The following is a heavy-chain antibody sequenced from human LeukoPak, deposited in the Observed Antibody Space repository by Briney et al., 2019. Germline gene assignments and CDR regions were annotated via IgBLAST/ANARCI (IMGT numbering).Heavy chain of an antibody. CDR2: IDSDGSSI. CDR1: GFTFSSYW. D-gene: IGHD2-15*01. Sequence: QAGGSLRLSCAASGFTFSSYWMHWVRQAPGEGLMWISRIDSDGSSIAYAHSVKGRFTISRDNAKNTLYLQMNSLRAEDTAVYYCVRALSGSDDYWGQGILVTVSS. V-gene: IGHV3-74*01. CDR3: VRALSGSDDY. J-gene: IGHJ4*02.